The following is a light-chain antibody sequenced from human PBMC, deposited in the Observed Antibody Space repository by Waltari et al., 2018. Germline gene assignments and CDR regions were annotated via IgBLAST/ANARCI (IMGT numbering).Light chain of an antibody. CDR1: QSIGGH. Sequence: DIQRTQFPYSLSASVGDRVTITCRASQSIGGHLNWYQQNPGKAPKLLIYVASSLQSGVSSRFSGSGSGTDCTLTISSLQPEDVATYYWRQSYSSARFTFGPGTKVDIK. V-gene: IGKV1-39*01. J-gene: IGKJ3*01. CDR2: VAS. CDR3: RQSYSSARFT.